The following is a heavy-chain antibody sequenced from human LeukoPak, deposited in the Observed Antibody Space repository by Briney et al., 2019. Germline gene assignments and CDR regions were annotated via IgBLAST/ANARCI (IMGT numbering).Heavy chain of an antibody. CDR2: IYYSGST. CDR3: ARGSTVRDMGV. CDR1: GGSISSYY. V-gene: IGHV4-59*01. Sequence: SETLSLTCTVSGGSISSYYWSWIRQPPGKGLEWIGYIYYSGSTNYNPSLKSRVTISVDTSKNQFSLKLNSVTAADTAVYYCARGSTVRDMGVWGKGTTVTVSS. D-gene: IGHD4-11*01. J-gene: IGHJ6*03.